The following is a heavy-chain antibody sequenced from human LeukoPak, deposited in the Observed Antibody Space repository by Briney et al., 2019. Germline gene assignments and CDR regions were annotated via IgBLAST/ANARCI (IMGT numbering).Heavy chain of an antibody. CDR2: ISSNGCST. J-gene: IGHJ5*02. CDR1: GFTFSSYA. CDR3: ARSYISPNWFDP. D-gene: IGHD3-16*01. Sequence: GGSLRLSCAASGFTFSSYAMHWVRQAPGKGLEYVSAISSNGCSTYYANSVKGRFTISRDNSKNTLYLQMGSLRAEDTAIYYCARSYISPNWFDPWGQGTLVTVSS. V-gene: IGHV3-64*01.